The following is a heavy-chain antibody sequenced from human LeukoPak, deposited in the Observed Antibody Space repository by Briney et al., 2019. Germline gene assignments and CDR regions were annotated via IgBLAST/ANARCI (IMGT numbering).Heavy chain of an antibody. CDR1: GGSISSYY. CDR2: IYYSGST. J-gene: IGHJ3*02. Sequence: SETLSLTCTVSGGSISSYYWIWIRQPPGKGLEWIGYIYYSGSTNYNPSLKSRATISVDTSKNQFSLKLSSVTAADTAVYYCARSGYSYGADAFDIWGQGTMVTVSS. CDR3: ARSGYSYGADAFDI. V-gene: IGHV4-59*01. D-gene: IGHD5-18*01.